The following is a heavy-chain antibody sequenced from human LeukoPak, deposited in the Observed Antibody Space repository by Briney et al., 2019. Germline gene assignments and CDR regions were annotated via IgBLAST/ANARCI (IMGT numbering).Heavy chain of an antibody. D-gene: IGHD6-19*01. CDR1: GFTFSSYA. CDR3: AKAFSSGGLDFDY. V-gene: IGHV3-23*01. CDR2: ISGSGGST. Sequence: GGSLRLSCAASGFTFSSYAMSWVRQAPGKGLEWVSGISGSGGSTYYADSVKGRFTISRDNSKNSLCLQMSSLRTEDTALYYCAKAFSSGGLDFDYWGQGTLVTVSS. J-gene: IGHJ4*02.